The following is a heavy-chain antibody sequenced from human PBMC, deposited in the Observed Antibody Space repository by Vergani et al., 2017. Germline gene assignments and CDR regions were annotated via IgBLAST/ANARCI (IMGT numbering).Heavy chain of an antibody. J-gene: IGHJ2*01. D-gene: IGHD3-10*01. CDR2: INHSGST. Sequence: QLQLQQWGAGLLKPSETLSLTCAVYGGSFSGYYWSWIRQPPGKGLEWIGEINHSGSTNYNPSLKIRVTISVDTSKNQFSLKLSSVTAADTAVYYCARAGSYWYFDLWGRGTLVTVSS. CDR3: ARAGSYWYFDL. V-gene: IGHV4-34*01. CDR1: GGSFSGYY.